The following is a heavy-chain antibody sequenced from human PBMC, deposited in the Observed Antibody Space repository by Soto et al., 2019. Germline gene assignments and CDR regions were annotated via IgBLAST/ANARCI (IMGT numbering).Heavy chain of an antibody. D-gene: IGHD4-17*01. J-gene: IGHJ4*02. Sequence: SETLSLTCSVSGGSISSYYWSWFRQPPGKGLEWIGSIYYIGSTDYNPSLKSRVTISVATSANQFSLKLSSVSAADTAVYYCANSRLYGDYEVGRHIDCWGQGTLVTVSS. CDR1: GGSISSYY. CDR3: ANSRLYGDYEVGRHIDC. V-gene: IGHV4-59*01. CDR2: IYYIGST.